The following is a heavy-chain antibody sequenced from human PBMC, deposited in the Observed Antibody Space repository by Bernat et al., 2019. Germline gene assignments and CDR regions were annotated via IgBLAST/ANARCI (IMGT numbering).Heavy chain of an antibody. V-gene: IGHV3-30*18. CDR3: AKDAVLRFLEWLLSHPEGGGMDV. Sequence: QVQLVESGGGVVQPGRSLRLSCVASGFTFSSYGMHWVRQAPGKGLEWVAVISYDGSNKYYADSVKGRFTISRDNSKNTLYLQMNSLRAEDTAVYYCAKDAVLRFLEWLLSHPEGGGMDVWGQGTTVTVSS. CDR1: GFTFSSYG. J-gene: IGHJ6*02. D-gene: IGHD3-3*01. CDR2: ISYDGSNK.